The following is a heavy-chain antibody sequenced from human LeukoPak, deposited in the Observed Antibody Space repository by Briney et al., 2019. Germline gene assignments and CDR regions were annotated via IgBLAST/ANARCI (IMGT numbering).Heavy chain of an antibody. CDR2: IYYSGST. Sequence: SETLSLTCAVYGGSFSGYYWSWIRQPPGKGLEWIGYIYYSGSTNYNPSLKSRVTISVDTSKNQFSLKLSSVTAADTAVYYCARAYGEYIDYWGQGTLVTVSS. CDR1: GGSFSGYY. D-gene: IGHD4-17*01. CDR3: ARAYGEYIDY. V-gene: IGHV4-59*01. J-gene: IGHJ4*02.